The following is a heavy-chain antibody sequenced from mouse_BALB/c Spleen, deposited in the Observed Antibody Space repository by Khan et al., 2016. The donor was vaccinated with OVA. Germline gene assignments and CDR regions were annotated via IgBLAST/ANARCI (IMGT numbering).Heavy chain of an antibody. CDR2: IWGDGCT. J-gene: IGHJ2*01. CDR1: GFSLTNYG. Sequence: QVQLKELGPGLLAPSQSLSITCTVSGFSLTNYGVNWVRQPPGKGLEWLGVIWGDGCTNYHSGLISSLSISKDNSERQGFLKLHSLLTDDTATYYCAKFYHARSFYFDSWDQGTTLTV. D-gene: IGHD3-3*01. CDR3: AKFYHARSFYFDS. V-gene: IGHV2-3*01.